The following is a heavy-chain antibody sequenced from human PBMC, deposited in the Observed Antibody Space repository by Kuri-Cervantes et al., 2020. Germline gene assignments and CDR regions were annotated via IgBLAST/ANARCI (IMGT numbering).Heavy chain of an antibody. CDR3: ARVLGSGYDSRSWYFDY. CDR1: GFTLSSYW. J-gene: IGHJ4*02. Sequence: GESLKISCAASGFTLSSYWMHWVRQAPGKGLVWVSRSNSDGSRISFADSVKGRFTISRDSAKNTLYLQMNSLRAEDSAVYYCARVLGSGYDSRSWYFDYWGQGTLVTVSS. D-gene: IGHD5-12*01. CDR2: SNSDGSRI. V-gene: IGHV3-74*01.